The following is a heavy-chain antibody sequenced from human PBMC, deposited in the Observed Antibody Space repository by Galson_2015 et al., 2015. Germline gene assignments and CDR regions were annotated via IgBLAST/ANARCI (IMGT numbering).Heavy chain of an antibody. V-gene: IGHV3-23*01. CDR2: IRGSGGST. J-gene: IGHJ6*02. CDR3: AKEGPVVAATMGYYYGMDV. D-gene: IGHD2-15*01. Sequence: SLRLSCAASGFTFSSYAMSWVRQAPGKGLEWVSAIRGSGGSTYYADSVKGRFTISRDNSKNTLYLQMNSLRAEDTAVYYCAKEGPVVAATMGYYYGMDVWGQGTTVTVSS. CDR1: GFTFSSYA.